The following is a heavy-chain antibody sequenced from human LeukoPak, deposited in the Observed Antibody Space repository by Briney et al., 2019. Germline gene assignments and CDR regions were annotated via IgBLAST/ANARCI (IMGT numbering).Heavy chain of an antibody. CDR1: GFTFSSYA. D-gene: IGHD1-26*01. V-gene: IGHV3-30-3*01. CDR2: ISYDGSNK. J-gene: IGHJ6*02. Sequence: PGGSLRLSCAASGFTFSSYAMHWVRQAPGKGLEWVAVISYDGSNKYYADSVKGRFTISRDNSKNTLDLQMNSLRAEDTAVYYCARDREGPGYYYYGMDVWGQGTTVTVSS. CDR3: ARDREGPGYYYYGMDV.